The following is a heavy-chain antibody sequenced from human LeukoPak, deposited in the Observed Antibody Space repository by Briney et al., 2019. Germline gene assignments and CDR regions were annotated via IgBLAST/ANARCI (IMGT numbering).Heavy chain of an antibody. D-gene: IGHD3-10*01. Sequence: PSETQSLTCTVSGGSISSSSYYWGWIRQPPGKGLEWIGSIYYSGSTYYNPSLKSRVTISVDTSKNQFSLKLSSVTAADTAVYYCARHRSYYGSGSPGGYNWFDPWGQGTLVTVSS. V-gene: IGHV4-39*01. CDR2: IYYSGST. J-gene: IGHJ5*02. CDR1: GGSISSSSYY. CDR3: ARHRSYYGSGSPGGYNWFDP.